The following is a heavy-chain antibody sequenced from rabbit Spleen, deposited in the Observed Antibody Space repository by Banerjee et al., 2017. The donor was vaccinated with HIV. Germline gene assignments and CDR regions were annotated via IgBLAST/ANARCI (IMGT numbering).Heavy chain of an antibody. Sequence: QSLEESGGGLVQPEGSLTLTCTASGFSFSSSYYMCWVRQAPGKGLEWIACIYGGDGSTVYASWAKGRFTISKPSSTAVTLQMTSLTAADTATYFCARGSATMTMVIIGYYFNLWGPGTPSPS. CDR1: GFSFSSSYY. D-gene: IGHD2-1*01. CDR3: ARGSATMTMVIIGYYFNL. V-gene: IGHV1S40*01. J-gene: IGHJ4*01. CDR2: IYGGDGST.